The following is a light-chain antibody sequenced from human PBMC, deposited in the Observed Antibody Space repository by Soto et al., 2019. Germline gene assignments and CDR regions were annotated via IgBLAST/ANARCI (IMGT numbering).Light chain of an antibody. CDR2: DVS. J-gene: IGKJ3*01. CDR1: QGVTTN. CDR3: QQRSNWPS. Sequence: EIVMTQSPASLSVSPGERVTLSCRAGQGVTTNFAWYQQKSGQSPRLLIYDVSTRATGVPARFSGTGSETDFTLTISSLEPEDFAVYYCQQRSNWPSFGPGTKVDI. V-gene: IGKV3D-11*01.